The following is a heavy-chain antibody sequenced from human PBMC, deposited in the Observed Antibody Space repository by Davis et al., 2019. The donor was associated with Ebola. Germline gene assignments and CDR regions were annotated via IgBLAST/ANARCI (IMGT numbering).Heavy chain of an antibody. CDR3: ARGPRIAAAGTNYYFDY. V-gene: IGHV3-53*01. D-gene: IGHD6-13*01. CDR1: GFTVSSNY. CDR2: IYSGGST. Sequence: GGSLRLSCAASGFTVSSNYMSWVRQAPGKGLEWVSVIYSGGSTYYADSVKGRFTISRDNSKNTLYLQMNSLRAEDTAVYYCARGPRIAAAGTNYYFDYWGQGTLVTVSS. J-gene: IGHJ4*02.